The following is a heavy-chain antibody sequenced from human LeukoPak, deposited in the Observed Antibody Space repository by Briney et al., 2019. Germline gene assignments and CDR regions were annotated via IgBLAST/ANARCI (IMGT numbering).Heavy chain of an antibody. CDR2: ISAYNGNT. CDR1: GYTFTSYG. Sequence: ASVKVSCKASGYTFTSYGISWVRQAPGQGLEWMGWISAYNGNTNYAQKLQGRVTMTTDTSTSTAYMELRSLRSDDTAAYYCASMVRGVPTPWFDPWGQGTLVTVSS. CDR3: ASMVRGVPTPWFDP. V-gene: IGHV1-18*01. D-gene: IGHD3-10*01. J-gene: IGHJ5*02.